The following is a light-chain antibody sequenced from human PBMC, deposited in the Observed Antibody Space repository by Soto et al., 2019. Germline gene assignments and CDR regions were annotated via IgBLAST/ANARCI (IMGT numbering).Light chain of an antibody. J-gene: IGKJ2*01. CDR1: HTFSSF. Sequence: DIQMTQSPSSLSASVGDRVTITCRASHTFSSFLNWYQQKRGKPPTLLIYGAYSLRIGVPSRFTGSGCGAEFHLTISSLQPDDFGTYYCQQTYSPPFTFGQGTSLELK. CDR2: GAY. CDR3: QQTYSPPFT. V-gene: IGKV1-39*01.